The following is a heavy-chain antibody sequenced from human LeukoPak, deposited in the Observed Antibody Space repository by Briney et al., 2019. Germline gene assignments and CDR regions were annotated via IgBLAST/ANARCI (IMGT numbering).Heavy chain of an antibody. D-gene: IGHD6-13*01. CDR2: IYTSGST. CDR1: GGSTSSGSYY. Sequence: PSETLSLTCTVSGGSTSSGSYYWSWIRQPAGKGLEWIGRIYTSGSTNYNPSLKSRVTISVDTSKNQFSLKLSSVTAADTAVYYCARDSLAAAGNGLDYWGQGTLVTVSS. J-gene: IGHJ4*02. CDR3: ARDSLAAAGNGLDY. V-gene: IGHV4-61*02.